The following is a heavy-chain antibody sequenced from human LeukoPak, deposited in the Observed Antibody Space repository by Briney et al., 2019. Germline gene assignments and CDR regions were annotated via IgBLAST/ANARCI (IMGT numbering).Heavy chain of an antibody. CDR3: ARDPPMVVAATGAFDI. V-gene: IGHV3-66*01. D-gene: IGHD2-15*01. J-gene: IGHJ3*02. CDR2: IYSGGST. Sequence: GGSLRLSCAASGFTVSSNYMSWVRQAPGKGLEWGSVIYSGGSTYYADSVKGRFTISRDNSKNTLYLQMNSLRAEDTAVYYCARDPPMVVAATGAFDIWGPGTMVTVSS. CDR1: GFTVSSNY.